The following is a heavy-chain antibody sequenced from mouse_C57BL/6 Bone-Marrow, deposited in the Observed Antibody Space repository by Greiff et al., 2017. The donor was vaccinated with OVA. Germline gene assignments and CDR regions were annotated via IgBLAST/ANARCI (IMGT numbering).Heavy chain of an antibody. D-gene: IGHD1-1*01. V-gene: IGHV1-69*01. J-gene: IGHJ4*01. CDR2: IDPSDSYT. Sequence: QVQLQQSGAELVMPGASVKLSCKASGYTFTSYWMHWVKQRPGQGLEWIGEIDPSDSYTNYNQKFKGKSTLTVDKSSSTAYMQLSSLTSEDSAVYYCARAPYYYGSSSYYAMDYWGQGTSVTVSS. CDR3: ARAPYYYGSSSYYAMDY. CDR1: GYTFTSYW.